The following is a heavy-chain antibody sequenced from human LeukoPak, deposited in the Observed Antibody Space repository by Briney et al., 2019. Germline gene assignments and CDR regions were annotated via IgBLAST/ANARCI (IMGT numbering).Heavy chain of an antibody. CDR1: GGSISSYY. CDR2: IYYSGST. Sequence: PSETQSLTCTVSGGSISSYYWSWIRQPPGKGLEWIGYIYYSGSTNYNPSLKSRVTISVDTSKNQFSLKLSSVTAADTAVYYCARGLRWVDYWGQGTLVTVSS. CDR3: ARGLRWVDY. J-gene: IGHJ4*02. V-gene: IGHV4-59*01. D-gene: IGHD4-23*01.